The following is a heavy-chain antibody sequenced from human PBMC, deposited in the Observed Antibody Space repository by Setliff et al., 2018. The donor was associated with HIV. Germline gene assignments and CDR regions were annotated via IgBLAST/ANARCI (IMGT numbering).Heavy chain of an antibody. V-gene: IGHV3-11*01. D-gene: IGHD5-12*01. Sequence: GGSLRLSCAASGFIFSDYYMTWIRQAPGKGLEWVSYISSRGTTIYYADSVKGRFTISRDNAKNSLFLQMNRLRAEDTAVYYCAKGVEMATIMSAFDMWGQGTMVTVSS. CDR1: GFIFSDYY. CDR2: ISSRGTTI. CDR3: AKGVEMATIMSAFDM. J-gene: IGHJ3*02.